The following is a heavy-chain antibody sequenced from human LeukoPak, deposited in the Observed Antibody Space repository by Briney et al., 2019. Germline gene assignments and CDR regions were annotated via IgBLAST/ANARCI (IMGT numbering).Heavy chain of an antibody. CDR2: ISYDGSNK. CDR3: ARDLITGGGYASST. D-gene: IGHD1-14*01. V-gene: IGHV3-30-3*01. Sequence: GRSLRLSCAASGFTFSVYAMHWVRQAPGKGPEWVAVISYDGSNKYYADSVKGRFTISRDNSKNTLFLQMNSLTVADTAFYYCARDLITGGGYASSTWGQGTLVTVSS. J-gene: IGHJ5*02. CDR1: GFTFSVYA.